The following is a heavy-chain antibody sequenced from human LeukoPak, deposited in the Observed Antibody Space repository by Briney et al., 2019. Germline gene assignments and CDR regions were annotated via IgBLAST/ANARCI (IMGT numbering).Heavy chain of an antibody. J-gene: IGHJ4*02. CDR3: AREESGYGYSGYDREDY. Sequence: PSETRSLTCTVSGGSISSYYWTWIRQPPGKGLEWIGYIYSSGSTNYNPSLKSRVTISLDTSKNQFSLKLSSVTAADTAVYYCAREESGYGYSGYDREDYWGQGTLVTVSS. CDR2: IYSSGST. V-gene: IGHV4-59*12. D-gene: IGHD5-12*01. CDR1: GGSISSYY.